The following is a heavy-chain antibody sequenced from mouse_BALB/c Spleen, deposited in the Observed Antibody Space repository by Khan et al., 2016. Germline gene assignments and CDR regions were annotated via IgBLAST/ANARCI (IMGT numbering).Heavy chain of an antibody. Sequence: EVQLQESGPSLVKPSQTLSLTCSVTGDSITSGYWNWIRKFPGNKLEYMGYISYSGSTYYNPSLKSRISITRDTSKNQYYLQLNSVTTEDTATYYCARYDGSSYVRAIDYWGQGISVTVSS. CDR1: GDSITSGY. J-gene: IGHJ4*01. CDR2: ISYSGST. CDR3: ARYDGSSYVRAIDY. D-gene: IGHD1-1*01. V-gene: IGHV3-8*02.